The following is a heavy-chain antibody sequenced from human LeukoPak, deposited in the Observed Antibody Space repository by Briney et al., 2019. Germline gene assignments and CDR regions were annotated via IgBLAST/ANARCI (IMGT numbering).Heavy chain of an antibody. V-gene: IGHV1-46*01. J-gene: IGHJ5*02. CDR1: GYTFTSYY. Sequence: ASVKVSCKASGYTFTSYYMHWVRQAPGQGLEWMGIINPSGGSTSYAQKFQGRVTMTRDMSTSTVYMELSSLRSEDTAVYYCALFGYCDSSGYRDWFDPWGQGTLVTVSS. CDR2: INPSGGST. D-gene: IGHD3-22*01. CDR3: ALFGYCDSSGYRDWFDP.